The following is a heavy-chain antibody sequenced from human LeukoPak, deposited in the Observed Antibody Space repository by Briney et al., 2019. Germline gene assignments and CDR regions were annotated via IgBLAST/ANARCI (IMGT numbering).Heavy chain of an antibody. CDR1: GFTFSSYW. J-gene: IGHJ3*02. CDR2: IKQDGREK. V-gene: IGHV3-7*03. CDR3: AKGDYGGNVFAFDI. D-gene: IGHD4-23*01. Sequence: GGSLRLSCAASGFTFSSYWMSWVRQAPGKGLEWVANIKQDGREKYYVDSVKGRFTISRDNAKNSLYLQMNSLRVEDTAVYYCAKGDYGGNVFAFDIWGQGTMVTVSS.